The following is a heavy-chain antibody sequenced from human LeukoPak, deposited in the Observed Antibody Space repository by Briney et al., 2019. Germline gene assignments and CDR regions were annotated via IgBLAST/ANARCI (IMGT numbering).Heavy chain of an antibody. CDR1: GFTFSSYG. V-gene: IGHV3-23*01. CDR2: ISGSGGST. Sequence: GGSLRLSCAASGFTFSSYGMSWLRQAPGKGLEWVSAISGSGGSTYYADSVKGRFTISSDNSKNTLYLQMNSLRAEDTAVYYCAKAPRWRVYYYDSSGYLVIWGEGTLVTVPS. CDR3: AKAPRWRVYYYDSSGYLVI. J-gene: IGHJ4*02. D-gene: IGHD3-22*01.